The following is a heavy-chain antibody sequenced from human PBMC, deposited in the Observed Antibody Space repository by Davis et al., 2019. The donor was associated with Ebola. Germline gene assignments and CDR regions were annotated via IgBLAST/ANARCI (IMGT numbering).Heavy chain of an antibody. Sequence: GESLKISCVASGFTLRTYEINWVRQAPGKGLEWVSYIGPSGTDIAYADSVKGRFTVSRDNSKNTVYLEMNGLRPEDTALYYCARSTWMGATPLDYWGQGTLLTVSS. CDR2: IGPSGTDI. V-gene: IGHV3-48*03. J-gene: IGHJ4*02. CDR3: ARSTWMGATPLDY. CDR1: GFTLRTYE. D-gene: IGHD1-26*01.